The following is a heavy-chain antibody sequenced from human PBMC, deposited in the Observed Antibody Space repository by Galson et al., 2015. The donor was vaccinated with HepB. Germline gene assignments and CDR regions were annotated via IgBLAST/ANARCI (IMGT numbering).Heavy chain of an antibody. J-gene: IGHJ6*02. CDR1: GFSLSTSGMC. V-gene: IGHV2-70*11. Sequence: PALVKPTQTLTLTCTFSGFSLSTSGMCVSWIRQPPGKALEWLARIDWDDDKYYSTSLKTRLTISKDTSKNQVVLTMTNMDPVDTATYYCARIRAYYDYVWGSYRPGFGIDVWGQGTTVTVSS. CDR2: IDWDDDK. D-gene: IGHD3-16*02. CDR3: ARIRAYYDYVWGSYRPGFGIDV.